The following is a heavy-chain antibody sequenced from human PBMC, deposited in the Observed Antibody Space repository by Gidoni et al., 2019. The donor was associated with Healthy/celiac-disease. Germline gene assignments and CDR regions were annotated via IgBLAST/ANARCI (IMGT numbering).Heavy chain of an antibody. D-gene: IGHD6-13*01. CDR1: GYTFTGYY. V-gene: IGHV1-2*04. CDR3: ARDSGSSWTGYYYYMDV. Sequence: QVQLVQSGAEVKKPGASVKVSCKASGYTFTGYYMHWVRQAPGQGLEWMGWINPNSGGTNYAQKFQGWVTIPRDTSISTAYMELSRLRSDDTAVYYCARDSGSSWTGYYYYMDVWGKGTTVTVSS. CDR2: INPNSGGT. J-gene: IGHJ6*03.